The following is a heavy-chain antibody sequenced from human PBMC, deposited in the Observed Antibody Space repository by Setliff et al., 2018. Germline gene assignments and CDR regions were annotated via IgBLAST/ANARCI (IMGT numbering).Heavy chain of an antibody. CDR1: GFTFSTHT. J-gene: IGHJ4*02. V-gene: IGHV3-21*01. Sequence: PGGSLRLSCAASGFTFSTHTMNWVRQAPGKRLEWVASISSISAYIFYSDSVKGRFTISRDNAKNSLSLQMNSLRAEDTAIYYCARTISLHCGKTSCYEGFDYWGQGALVTVSS. CDR2: ISSISAYI. CDR3: ARTISLHCGKTSCYEGFDY. D-gene: IGHD2-2*01.